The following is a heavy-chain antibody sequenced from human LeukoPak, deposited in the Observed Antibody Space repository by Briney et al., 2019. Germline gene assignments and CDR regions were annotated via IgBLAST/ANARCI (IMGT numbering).Heavy chain of an antibody. CDR3: ARRYCSGGSCLIDY. V-gene: IGHV1-18*01. D-gene: IGHD2-15*01. CDR2: ISAYNGNT. Sequence: PSVKVSCTASGYTFTSDGISWVRQAPGQGLEWMGWISAYNGNTNHAQQIQGRLTMTTDPSTSTAYMELRSLRSDDTAVYYCARRYCSGGSCLIDYWGQGTLVTVSS. CDR1: GYTFTSDG. J-gene: IGHJ4*02.